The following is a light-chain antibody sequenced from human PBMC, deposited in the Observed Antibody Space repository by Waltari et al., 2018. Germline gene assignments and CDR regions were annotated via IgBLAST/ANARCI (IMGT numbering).Light chain of an antibody. V-gene: IGKV3-15*01. CDR1: QSVTTN. J-gene: IGKJ2*01. CDR2: GAS. CDR3: HQYNNGPPYN. Sequence: EIVMTQSPATLSVSPGERAVLSCRASQSVTTNLAWYQTNPGQAPRLLIHGASTRATNFPARFSGSWSGKEFNLTISSLQSEDFAVYYCHQYNNGPPYNFGQGTKLEI.